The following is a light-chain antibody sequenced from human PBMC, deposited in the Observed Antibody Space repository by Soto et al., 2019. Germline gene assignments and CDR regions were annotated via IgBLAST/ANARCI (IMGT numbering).Light chain of an antibody. J-gene: IGLJ2*01. V-gene: IGLV2-14*01. Sequence: QSVLTQPASVSGSPGQSITISCTGTSSDVGGYNFVSWYQQHPGKAPKLTIFEVNNRPSGVSNRFSGSKSGNTASLTISGLQAEDEADYYCSSWTSSTTQVLGGGTKVTVL. CDR1: SSDVGGYNF. CDR2: EVN. CDR3: SSWTSSTTQV.